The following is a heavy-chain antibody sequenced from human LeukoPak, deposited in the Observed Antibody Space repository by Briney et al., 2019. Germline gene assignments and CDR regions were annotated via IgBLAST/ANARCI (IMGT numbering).Heavy chain of an antibody. J-gene: IGHJ4*02. Sequence: GGSLRLSCAASGFTFSSYAMHWVRQAPGKGVEYVSAISSNGGSTDYANSVKGRFTIPRDNSKNTLYLQMGSLRAEDMAVYYCARVGPDTAMVPTYFDYWGQGTLVTVSS. V-gene: IGHV3-64*01. CDR2: ISSNGGST. CDR1: GFTFSSYA. D-gene: IGHD5-18*01. CDR3: ARVGPDTAMVPTYFDY.